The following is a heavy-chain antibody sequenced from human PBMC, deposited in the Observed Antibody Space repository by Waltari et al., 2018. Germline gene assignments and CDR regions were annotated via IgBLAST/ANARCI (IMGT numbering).Heavy chain of an antibody. CDR3: AKIIRDGPSGFYGIAAFDL. D-gene: IGHD3-22*01. CDR2: IYTGGNT. J-gene: IGHJ3*01. CDR1: GLSVGDNY. Sequence: DVQLVETGGGLIQPGGSLRLSCSVLGLSVGDNYMTWFRQAPAKGLEWVSVIYTGGNTYYAASVTGRFTISRDTFSNTLFLQMNNLRAEDTAIYYCAKIIRDGPSGFYGIAAFDLWGPGTLVTVSS. V-gene: IGHV3-53*02.